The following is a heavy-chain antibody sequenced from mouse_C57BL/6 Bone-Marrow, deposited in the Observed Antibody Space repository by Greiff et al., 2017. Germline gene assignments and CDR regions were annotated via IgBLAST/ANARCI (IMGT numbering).Heavy chain of an antibody. Sequence: EVQLQQSGPELGKRGASGKITWKEGGERGREEGGRGGGERGGKGRVGIGVINPNNGGTSYNQKFKGKATLTVDKSSSTAYMELRSLTSEDSAVYYCAREESYYGSRGYAMDYWGQGTSVTVSS. J-gene: IGHJ4*01. CDR3: AREESYYGSRGYAMDY. CDR2: INPNNGGT. CDR1: GERGREEG. D-gene: IGHD1-1*01. V-gene: IGHV1-26*01.